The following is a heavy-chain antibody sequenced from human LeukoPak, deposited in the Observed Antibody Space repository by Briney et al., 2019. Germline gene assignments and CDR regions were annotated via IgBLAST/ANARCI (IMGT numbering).Heavy chain of an antibody. CDR3: AKDPDSSGRPDY. J-gene: IGHJ4*02. Sequence: GSLRLSCAASGFTFSSYAMSWVRQAPGKGLEWVSAISGSGGSTYYADSVKGRFTISRDNSKNTLYLQMNSLRAEDTAVYYCAKDPDSSGRPDYWGQGTLVTVSS. D-gene: IGHD3-22*01. CDR1: GFTFSSYA. CDR2: ISGSGGST. V-gene: IGHV3-23*01.